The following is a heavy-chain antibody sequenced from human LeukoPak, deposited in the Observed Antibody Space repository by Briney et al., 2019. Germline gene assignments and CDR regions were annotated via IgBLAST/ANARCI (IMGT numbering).Heavy chain of an antibody. V-gene: IGHV1-46*01. CDR1: GYTFSNYY. J-gene: IGHJ4*02. CDR3: ARPTATNSFDN. D-gene: IGHD1-26*01. Sequence: ASVKVSCKASGYTFSNYYMHWVRQAPGQGLEWMGIINPSGGGAYYAQKFQGRVTMTRDMSTTTMYMELSSLRSEDTAGYYCARPTATNSFDNWGQGTLVTVSS. CDR2: INPSGGGA.